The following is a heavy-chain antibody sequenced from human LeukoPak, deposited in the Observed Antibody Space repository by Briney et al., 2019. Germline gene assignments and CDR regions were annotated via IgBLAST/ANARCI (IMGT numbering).Heavy chain of an antibody. CDR2: IYYSGST. CDR1: GGSISSYY. CDR3: ARGTSHLYGMDV. J-gene: IGHJ6*02. V-gene: IGHV4-59*08. D-gene: IGHD2-2*01. Sequence: SETLSLTCTVFGGSISSYYWSWIRQPPGKGLEWIRYIYYSGSTNYNPSLKSRVTISVDTSKNQFSLKLSSVTAADTAVYYCARGTSHLYGMDVWGQGTTVTVSS.